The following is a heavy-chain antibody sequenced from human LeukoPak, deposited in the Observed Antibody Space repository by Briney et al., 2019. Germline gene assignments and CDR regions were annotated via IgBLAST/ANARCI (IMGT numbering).Heavy chain of an antibody. CDR2: INHSGST. J-gene: IGHJ4*02. D-gene: IGHD6-19*01. V-gene: IGHV4-34*01. Sequence: SETLSLTCAVYGGSFSGYYWSWIRQPPGKGLEWIGEINHSGSTNYNPSLKGRVTISVDTSKNQFSLKLSSVTAADTAVYYCARVRAVAGTFYWGQGTLVTVSS. CDR3: ARVRAVAGTFY. CDR1: GGSFSGYY.